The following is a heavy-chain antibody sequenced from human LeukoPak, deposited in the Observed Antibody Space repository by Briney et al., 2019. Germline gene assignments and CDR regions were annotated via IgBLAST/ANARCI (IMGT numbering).Heavy chain of an antibody. CDR1: GYTFTSYG. V-gene: IGHV1-18*01. CDR2: ISAYNGNT. J-gene: IGHJ5*02. Sequence: ASMKVSFKSSGYTFTSYGISWLRQALGQGLEWMGWISAYNGNTNYSQKIQGRVTMTTDTSTSTAYMELRSLRSDDTAVYYWAEVTKYFSGGSCYSEALNWCDPWGQGTLVTVSS. D-gene: IGHD2-15*01. CDR3: AEVTKYFSGGSCYSEALNWCDP.